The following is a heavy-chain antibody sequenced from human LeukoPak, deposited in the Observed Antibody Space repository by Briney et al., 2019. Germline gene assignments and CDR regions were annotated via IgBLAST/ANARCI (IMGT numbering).Heavy chain of an antibody. CDR1: GFTFSSYW. V-gene: IGHV3-74*01. CDR2: INSDGSST. J-gene: IGHJ4*02. D-gene: IGHD6-13*01. Sequence: GGSLRLSCAASGFTFSSYWMHWVRQAPGKGLVWVSRINSDGSSTSYADSVKGRFTISRDNAKNTLYLQMNSLRAEDAAVYYCARDPPRAYSSSQGKAREDYWGQGTLVTVSS. CDR3: ARDPPRAYSSSQGKAREDY.